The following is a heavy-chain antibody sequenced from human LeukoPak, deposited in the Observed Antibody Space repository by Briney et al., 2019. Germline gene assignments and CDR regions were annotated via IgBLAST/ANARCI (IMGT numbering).Heavy chain of an antibody. CDR2: IYYSGST. CDR1: GGSISSYY. D-gene: IGHD3-10*01. J-gene: IGHJ3*02. V-gene: IGHV4-59*01. Sequence: SETLSLTCTVSGGSISSYYWSWIRQPPGKGLELIGYIYYSGSTNYNPSLKSRVTISVDTSKNQFSLKLSSVTAADTAVYYCARGPPKRAYYGSRGDAFDIWGHGTMVTVSS. CDR3: ARGPPKRAYYGSRGDAFDI.